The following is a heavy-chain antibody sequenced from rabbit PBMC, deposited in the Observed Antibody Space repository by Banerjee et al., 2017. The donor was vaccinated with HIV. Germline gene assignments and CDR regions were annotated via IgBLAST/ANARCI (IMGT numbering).Heavy chain of an antibody. Sequence: QEQLEESGGDLVKPEGSLTLTCTASGFSFSTSYWICWVRQAPGKGLEWIACIYTGSIGTTAYASWAKGRFTISKTSSTTVTLQMTSLTAADTATYFCGRETTSGYDTWGPGTLVTVS. CDR3: GRETTSGYDT. CDR1: GFSFSTSYW. V-gene: IGHV1S45*01. CDR2: IYTGSIGTT. J-gene: IGHJ2*01. D-gene: IGHD1-1*01.